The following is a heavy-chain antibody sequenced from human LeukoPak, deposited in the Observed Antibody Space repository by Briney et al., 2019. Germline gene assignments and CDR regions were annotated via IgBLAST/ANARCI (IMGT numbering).Heavy chain of an antibody. V-gene: IGHV1-2*02. D-gene: IGHD3-10*01. J-gene: IGHJ4*02. CDR3: ARDVRYYFGSGSFYPNY. CDR2: INPNSGGT. Sequence: ASVKVSCKASGYSFSGYYMHWVRQAPGQGLEWMGWINPNSGGTNYAQKFQGRVTMTTDTSTTTAYMELRSLRSDDTAVYYCARDVRYYFGSGSFYPNYWGQGTLVTVSS. CDR1: GYSFSGYY.